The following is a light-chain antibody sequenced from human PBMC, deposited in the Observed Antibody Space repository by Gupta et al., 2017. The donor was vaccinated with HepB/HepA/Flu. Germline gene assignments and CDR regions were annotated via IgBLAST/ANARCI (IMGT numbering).Light chain of an antibody. CDR2: KVS. CDR1: RRLVHTDGNTY. J-gene: IGKJ2*01. CDR3: MQYPWCPHT. Sequence: DVVLTPYPHSLPVTLGEPASISCTSSRRLVHTDGNTYFDLFHQGPGQSPRLLIYKVSNRSSGVPDRFSGSGSGTDFTLKISRVEAEDLGVYYCMQYPWCPHTFGQGTKLEVK. V-gene: IGKV2-30*02.